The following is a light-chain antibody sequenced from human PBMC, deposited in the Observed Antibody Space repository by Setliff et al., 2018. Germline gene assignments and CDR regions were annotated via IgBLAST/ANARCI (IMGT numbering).Light chain of an antibody. J-gene: IGLJ1*01. V-gene: IGLV2-14*03. CDR2: DVT. CDR3: SSYTSNSTYV. CDR1: GTYNY. Sequence: QSALTQHASVSGSPGQSITISCTGTGTYNYVSWYQQHPGKAPQLIIYDVTNRPSGVSNRFSASKSGNTASLTISGLQPEDDADYYCSSYTSNSTYVFGTGTRAPS.